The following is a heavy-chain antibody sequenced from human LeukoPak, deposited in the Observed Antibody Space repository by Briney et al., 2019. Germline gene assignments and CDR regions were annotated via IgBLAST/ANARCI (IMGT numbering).Heavy chain of an antibody. D-gene: IGHD3-10*01. J-gene: IGHJ6*02. Sequence: PGGSLRLSCAASGFTFSSYAMSWVRQAPGKGLEWVSAIICPGGSTYYADSVKGRFTISRDNSKNTLYLQMNSLRAEDTAVYYCAKDLGTMVRGVISQGMDVWGQGTTVPVSS. CDR2: IICPGGST. CDR3: AKDLGTMVRGVISQGMDV. CDR1: GFTFSSYA. V-gene: IGHV3-23*01.